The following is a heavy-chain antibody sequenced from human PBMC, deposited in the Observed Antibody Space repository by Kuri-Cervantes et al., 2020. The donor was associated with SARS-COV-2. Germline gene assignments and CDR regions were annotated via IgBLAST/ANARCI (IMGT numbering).Heavy chain of an antibody. D-gene: IGHD3-3*01. CDR2: IKQDGSEK. CDR3: ARSKGLGGFWSVSYAGLDY. Sequence: GESLKTSCAASGFTFSSYSMNWVRQAPGKGLERVANIKQDGSEKYYVDSVKGRFTISRDNARNSLDLLLKSLGVEDTGVYYCARSKGLGGFWSVSYAGLDYWGQGTLVTDSS. V-gene: IGHV3-7*01. J-gene: IGHJ4*02. CDR1: GFTFSSYS.